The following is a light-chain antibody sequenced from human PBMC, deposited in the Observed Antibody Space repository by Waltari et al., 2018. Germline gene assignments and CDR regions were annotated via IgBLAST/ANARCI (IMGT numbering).Light chain of an antibody. CDR3: SSYTSSSTFEV. J-gene: IGLJ1*01. CDR1: SSDVGGYNY. V-gene: IGLV2-14*01. Sequence: QSALTQPASVSGSPGQSSTISCTGPSSDVGGYNYVAWYQQHPGKAPKLMIYDVSKRPSGVSNRFSGSKSGNTASLTISGLQAEDEADYYCSSYTSSSTFEVFGTGTKVTVL. CDR2: DVS.